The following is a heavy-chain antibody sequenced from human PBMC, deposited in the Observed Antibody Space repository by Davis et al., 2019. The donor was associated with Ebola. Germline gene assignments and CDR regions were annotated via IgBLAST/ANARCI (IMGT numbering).Heavy chain of an antibody. CDR1: GGSFSGYY. D-gene: IGHD1-26*01. J-gene: IGHJ4*02. Sequence: TLSLTCAVYGGSFSGYYWSWIRQPPGKALEWLALIAWDDDKYYSTSLKTRLTISKDTSKNQVVLTMTNMDPVDTATYYCARSRELQDRDPYFDYWGQGTLVTVSS. CDR2: IAWDDDK. V-gene: IGHV2-70*01. CDR3: ARSRELQDRDPYFDY.